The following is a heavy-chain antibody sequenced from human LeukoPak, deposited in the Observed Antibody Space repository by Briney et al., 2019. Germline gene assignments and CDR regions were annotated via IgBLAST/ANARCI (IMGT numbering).Heavy chain of an antibody. CDR3: AGSYYYDSSGYPQGPREFDY. CDR1: GGSISSSSYY. V-gene: IGHV4-39*07. D-gene: IGHD3-22*01. CDR2: IYHSGST. J-gene: IGHJ4*02. Sequence: PSETLSLTCTVSGGSISSSSYYWGWIRRPPGKGLEWIGSIYHSGSTYYNPSLKSRVTISVDTSKNQFSLKLRSVTAADTAVYYCAGSYYYDSSGYPQGPREFDYWGQGTLVTVSS.